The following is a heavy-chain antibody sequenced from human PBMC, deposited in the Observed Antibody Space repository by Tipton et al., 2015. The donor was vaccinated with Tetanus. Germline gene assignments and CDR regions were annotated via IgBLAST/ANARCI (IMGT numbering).Heavy chain of an antibody. CDR3: AREADCSGGSCFSGDFDN. D-gene: IGHD2-15*01. Sequence: SLRLSCAASGFIFSSYGIHWVRQAPGKGLEWVAVSWYDGTDKYYADSVKGRFTLSRDNSKNTLYLEMNSPRAEDTALYYCAREADCSGGSCFSGDFDNWGQGTQVTVSS. J-gene: IGHJ4*02. V-gene: IGHV3-33*01. CDR2: SWYDGTDK. CDR1: GFIFSSYG.